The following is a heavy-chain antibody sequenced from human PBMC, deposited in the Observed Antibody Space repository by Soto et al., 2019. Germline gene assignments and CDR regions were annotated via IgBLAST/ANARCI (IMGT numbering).Heavy chain of an antibody. Sequence: QLQLQESGSGLVKPSQTLSLTCAVSGGSISSGGYSWSWIRQPPGKGLEWIGYIYHSGSTYYNPSLKGRVTLSVDRSKNQFSLKLSSVTAADTAVYYCARETVTAGWFDPWGQGTLVTVSS. CDR1: GGSISSGGYS. J-gene: IGHJ5*02. CDR3: ARETVTAGWFDP. D-gene: IGHD4-17*01. CDR2: IYHSGST. V-gene: IGHV4-30-2*01.